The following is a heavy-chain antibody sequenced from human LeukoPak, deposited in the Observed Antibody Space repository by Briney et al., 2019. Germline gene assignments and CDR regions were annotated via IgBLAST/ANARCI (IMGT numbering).Heavy chain of an antibody. CDR3: ARDYGDKPGY. CDR1: GGTFISYA. CDR2: IIPILGIA. V-gene: IGHV1-69*04. D-gene: IGHD4-17*01. J-gene: IGHJ4*02. Sequence: ASVKVSCKASGGTFISYAISWVRQAPGQGLEWMGRIIPILGIANYAQKFQGRVTITADKSTSTAYMELSSLRSEDTAVYYCARDYGDKPGYWGQGTLVTVSS.